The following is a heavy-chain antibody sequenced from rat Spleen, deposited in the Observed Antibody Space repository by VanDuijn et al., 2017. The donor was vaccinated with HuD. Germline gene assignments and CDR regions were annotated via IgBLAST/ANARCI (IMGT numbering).Heavy chain of an antibody. CDR1: GFTFSDYK. CDR3: ARHNSGYGVMDA. Sequence: EVQLVESGGGLVQPGRSLKLSCAASGFTFSDYKMAWVRQAPKKGLEWVATISYDGSSTHYRDSVKGRFTISRDNAKSTLYLQMDSLRSEDTASYYCARHNSGYGVMDAWGQGASVTVSS. D-gene: IGHD4-3*01. CDR2: ISYDGSST. V-gene: IGHV5-7*01. J-gene: IGHJ4*01.